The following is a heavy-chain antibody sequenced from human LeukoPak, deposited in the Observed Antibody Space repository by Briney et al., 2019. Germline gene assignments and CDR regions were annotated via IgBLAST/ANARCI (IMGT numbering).Heavy chain of an antibody. CDR3: ARGAQYSSSWNYFDY. V-gene: IGHV3-11*01. J-gene: IGHJ4*02. D-gene: IGHD6-13*01. Sequence: PGGSLRLSCAASGFTFSDYYMSWIRQAPGKGLEWVSYISSSGSTIYYADSVKGRFTISRDNAKNSLYLQMNSLRAEDTAVYYCARGAQYSSSWNYFDYWGQGTLVTVSS. CDR1: GFTFSDYY. CDR2: ISSSGSTI.